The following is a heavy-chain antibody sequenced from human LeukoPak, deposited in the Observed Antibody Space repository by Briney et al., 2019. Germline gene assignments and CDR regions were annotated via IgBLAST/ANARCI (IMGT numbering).Heavy chain of an antibody. V-gene: IGHV4-4*07. J-gene: IGHJ3*02. Sequence: PSETLSLTCAVPGGSISSYYWSWIRQPAGKGLEWIGHIYTSGSTNYNPSLKSRITMSLDTSKNQFSLKLTSVTAADTAVYYCATFYYGSGTSHDAFDIWGQGTMVTVSS. CDR3: ATFYYGSGTSHDAFDI. CDR2: IYTSGST. CDR1: GGSISSYY. D-gene: IGHD3-10*01.